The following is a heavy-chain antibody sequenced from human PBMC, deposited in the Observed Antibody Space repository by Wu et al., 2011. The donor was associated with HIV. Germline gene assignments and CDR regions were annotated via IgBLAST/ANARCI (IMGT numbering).Heavy chain of an antibody. Sequence: QVQLVQSGAEVKKPGSSVKVSCKASGDTFSSFAISWVRQAPGQGLEWMGWMNPNSGNTGYAQKFQDRVTITRNTSISTAYMELSSLRSEDTAVYYCARGTTWRYYYMDVWGKGTTVTVPS. CDR3: ARGTTWRYYYMDV. J-gene: IGHJ6*03. CDR1: GDTFSSFA. CDR2: MNPNSGNT. D-gene: IGHD2/OR15-2a*01. V-gene: IGHV1-8*01.